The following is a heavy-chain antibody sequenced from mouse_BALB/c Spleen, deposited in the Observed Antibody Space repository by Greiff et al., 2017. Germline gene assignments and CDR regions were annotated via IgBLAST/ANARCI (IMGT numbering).Heavy chain of an antibody. CDR2: ISNGGGST. CDR3: ARGGSAY. J-gene: IGHJ3*01. Sequence: EVKLLESGGGLVQPGGSLKLSCAASGFTFSSYTMSWVRQTPEKRLAWVAYISNGGGSTYYPDTVKGRFTISRDNAKNTLYLQMSSLKSEDTAMYYCARGGSAYWGQGTLVTVSA. CDR1: GFTFSSYT. V-gene: IGHV5-12-2*01.